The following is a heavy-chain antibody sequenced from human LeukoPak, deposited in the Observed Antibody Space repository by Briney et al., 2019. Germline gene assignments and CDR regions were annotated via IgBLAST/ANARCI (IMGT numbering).Heavy chain of an antibody. CDR3: ARKYCGGDCYSGVGVFDI. J-gene: IGHJ3*02. V-gene: IGHV4-39*01. Sequence: SETLSLTCTVSGGSISSGGYYWGWIRQPPGKGLEWIGSMYYSGNTYYNPSLKSRVTISVDTSKNQFSLKLSSVTAADTALYYCARKYCGGDCYSGVGVFDIWGQGTVVTVSS. CDR1: GGSISSGGYY. CDR2: MYYSGNT. D-gene: IGHD2-21*02.